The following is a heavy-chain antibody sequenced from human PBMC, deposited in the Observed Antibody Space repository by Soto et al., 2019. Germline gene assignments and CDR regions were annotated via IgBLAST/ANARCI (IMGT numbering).Heavy chain of an antibody. V-gene: IGHV3-33*01. J-gene: IGHJ4*02. CDR1: GLMFNRSV. D-gene: IGHD1-7*01. CDR3: ARSNWNYGDLDY. CDR2: IWYDGNNK. Sequence: QVQLVESGGGVVQPGTSLRLSCAASGLMFNRSVMHWVRQAPGKGLEWVAVIWYDGNNKYDGDSVKGRFTISRDNSKDTLFLQMNTLRVEDTAVYYCARSNWNYGDLDYWGQGTLVTVS.